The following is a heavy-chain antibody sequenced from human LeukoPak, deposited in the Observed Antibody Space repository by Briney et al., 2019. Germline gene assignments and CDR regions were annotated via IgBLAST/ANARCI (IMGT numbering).Heavy chain of an antibody. CDR3: ARADIVVVPVHFDY. Sequence: PGGSLRLSCAASGFTFSSYEMNWVRQAPGKGLEWVSYISSSGSTIYYADSVKGRFTISRDNAKNSLYLQMNSLRAEDTAVYYCARADIVVVPVHFDYWGQGTLVTVSS. V-gene: IGHV3-48*03. J-gene: IGHJ4*02. CDR2: ISSSGSTI. CDR1: GFTFSSYE. D-gene: IGHD2-2*01.